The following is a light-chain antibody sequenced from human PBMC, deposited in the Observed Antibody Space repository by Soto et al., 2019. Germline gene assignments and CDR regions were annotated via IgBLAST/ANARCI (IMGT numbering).Light chain of an antibody. Sequence: DIVMTQSPDSLTVSLGERATISCKSSQSVFYGSTKTNYLGWYQQKPGQRPRLLIYWASTREIGVPDRFSGSGSRTDFTLTISSLQAEDAAIYYCQQYYETPFTFGGGTKVDIK. V-gene: IGKV4-1*01. CDR2: WAS. CDR3: QQYYETPFT. CDR1: QSVFYGSTKTNY. J-gene: IGKJ4*01.